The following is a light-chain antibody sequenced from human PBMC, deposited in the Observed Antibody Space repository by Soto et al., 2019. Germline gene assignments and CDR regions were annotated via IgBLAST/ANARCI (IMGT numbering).Light chain of an antibody. CDR1: QSVDIN. V-gene: IGKV3-15*01. Sequence: EIVLTQSPATLSVSPGERVTLSCRASQSVDINLAWYQQKPGQAPRLLIYGASTRATDMPGRFSGRGAGAEFTLTISSLQSEDFAVYHCLQRSIGFTFGPGTKVDIK. CDR2: GAS. CDR3: LQRSIGFT. J-gene: IGKJ3*01.